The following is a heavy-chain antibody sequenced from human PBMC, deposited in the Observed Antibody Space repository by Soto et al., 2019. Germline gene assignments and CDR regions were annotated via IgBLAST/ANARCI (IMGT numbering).Heavy chain of an antibody. CDR3: ARYIYGQGFKA. V-gene: IGHV1-8*01. J-gene: IGHJ5*02. CDR1: GDIFNNFD. Sequence: QVQLVQPGAEVRKPGASVKVSCKASGDIFNNFDFNWVRQATGQGLEWIGWMRANSGDTGHAQKFQGRGSMTRDTSMSTAYMELSSLRAEDTAVYYCARYIYGQGFKAWGQGTLVFVSS. D-gene: IGHD3-3*02. CDR2: MRANSGDT.